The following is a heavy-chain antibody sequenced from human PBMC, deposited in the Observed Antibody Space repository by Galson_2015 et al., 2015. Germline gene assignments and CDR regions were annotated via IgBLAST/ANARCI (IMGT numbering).Heavy chain of an antibody. J-gene: IGHJ3*02. CDR2: TYYRSKWYN. V-gene: IGHV6-1*01. CDR3: GRVKHWALDI. CDR1: GDSVSGDNVG. Sequence: CAISGDSVSGDNVGWNWLRQSPSRGLEWLALTYYRSKWYNDYASSVKSRIIITPDTSKNQFSLQLNSVTPEDTAVYYCGRVKHWALDIWGQGTVVTVSS.